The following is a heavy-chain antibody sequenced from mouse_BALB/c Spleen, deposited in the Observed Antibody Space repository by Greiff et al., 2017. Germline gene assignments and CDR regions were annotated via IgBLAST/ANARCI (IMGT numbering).Heavy chain of an antibody. Sequence: QVQLQQSGPGLVAPSQSLSITCTVSGFSLTSYGVHWVRQPPGKGLEWLGVIWAGGSTNYNSALMSRLSISKDNSKSQVFLKMNSLQTDDTAMYYCARDLDYDSWFAYWGQGTLVTVSA. D-gene: IGHD2-4*01. V-gene: IGHV2-9*02. J-gene: IGHJ3*01. CDR2: IWAGGST. CDR3: ARDLDYDSWFAY. CDR1: GFSLTSYG.